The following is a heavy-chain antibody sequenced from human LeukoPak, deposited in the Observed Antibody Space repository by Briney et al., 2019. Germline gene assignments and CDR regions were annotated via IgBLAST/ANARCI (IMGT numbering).Heavy chain of an antibody. D-gene: IGHD7-27*01. CDR3: ARASGEPYYYGMDV. CDR1: GYTFTSYD. V-gene: IGHV1-8*01. Sequence: ASVKVSCKASGYTFTSYDINWVRQATGQELEWMGWMNPNSGNTGYAQKFQGRVTMTRNTSISTAYMELSSLRSEDTAVYYCARASGEPYYYGMDVWGQGTTVTISS. J-gene: IGHJ6*02. CDR2: MNPNSGNT.